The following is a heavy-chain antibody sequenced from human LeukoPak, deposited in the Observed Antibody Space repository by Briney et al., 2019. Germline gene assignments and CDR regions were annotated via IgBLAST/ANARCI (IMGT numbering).Heavy chain of an antibody. CDR2: IWFDGSNK. D-gene: IGHD6-19*01. J-gene: IGHJ4*02. Sequence: GRSLGLSCAASGFTFSNYDMHWVRPAPGKGREWVTVIWFDGSNKFYADSVKGRFTISRDNSKNTLYLQMNSLRAEDTAVYYCASSAGALIDCWGQGTLVIVSS. CDR3: ASSAGALIDC. V-gene: IGHV3-33*01. CDR1: GFTFSNYD.